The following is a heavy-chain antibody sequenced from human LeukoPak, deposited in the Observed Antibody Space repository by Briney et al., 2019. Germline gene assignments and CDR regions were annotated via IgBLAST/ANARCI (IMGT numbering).Heavy chain of an antibody. CDR1: QYAPSVFS. J-gene: IGHJ5*02. V-gene: IGHV1-2*02. CDR3: ATSTVTHTSDP. Sequence: ASVKVSCAASQYAPSVFSLRWGPQAPAQGLEWTGWINPYTGATIYAQNFLGRVTMTWDASIGTGYVELTRLTSDDTALYSCATSTVTHTSDPWGQGTLVTVSS. CDR2: INPYTGAT. D-gene: IGHD1-1*01.